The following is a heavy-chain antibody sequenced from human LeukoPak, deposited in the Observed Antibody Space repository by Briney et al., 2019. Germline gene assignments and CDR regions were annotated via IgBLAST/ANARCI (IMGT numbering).Heavy chain of an antibody. Sequence: SSQTLSLICTVSGGSIISGNFYWSWIRQPAGKGLEWIGRISTSGSTNYNPSLKSRVTISVDTSKNQFSLKLSSVTAADTAVYYCARAVGYCSSTSCYHGRFFDPWGQGTLVTVSS. J-gene: IGHJ5*02. CDR2: ISTSGST. CDR3: ARAVGYCSSTSCYHGRFFDP. D-gene: IGHD2-2*01. V-gene: IGHV4-61*02. CDR1: GGSIISGNFY.